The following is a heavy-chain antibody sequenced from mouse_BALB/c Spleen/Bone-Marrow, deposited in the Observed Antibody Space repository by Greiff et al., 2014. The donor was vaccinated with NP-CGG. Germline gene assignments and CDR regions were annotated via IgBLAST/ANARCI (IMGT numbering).Heavy chain of an antibody. CDR3: ARGKTGFYGMDY. CDR2: INPSSGYT. J-gene: IGHJ4*01. V-gene: IGHV1-4*01. Sequence: VQLQQSGAELARPGASVKMSCKASGYTFTNYAMHWAKQRPGQGLEWIGYINPSSGYTNHNQKFKDTATLTADKSSSTAYMQLSSLTSADSAVYYCARGKTGFYGMDYWGQGASVTVSS. D-gene: IGHD4-1*01. CDR1: GYTFTNYA.